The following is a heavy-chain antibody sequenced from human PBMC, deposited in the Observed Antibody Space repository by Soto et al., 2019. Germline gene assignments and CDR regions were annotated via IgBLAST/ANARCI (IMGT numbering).Heavy chain of an antibody. CDR1: GYSFTSYW. J-gene: IGHJ6*02. D-gene: IGHD2-15*01. CDR2: IDPSDSYT. V-gene: IGHV5-10-1*01. CDR3: ARLNKRGYCSGGSCLSYYYYGMDV. Sequence: PGESLKISCKGSGYSFTSYWINWVRQMPGKGLEWMGRIDPSDSYTNYSPSFQGHVTISADKSISTAYLQWSSLKASDTAMYYCARLNKRGYCSGGSCLSYYYYGMDVWGQGTTVTVSS.